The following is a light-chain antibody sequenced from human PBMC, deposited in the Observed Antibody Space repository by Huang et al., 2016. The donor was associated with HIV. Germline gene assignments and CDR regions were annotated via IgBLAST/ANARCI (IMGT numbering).Light chain of an antibody. CDR1: QRIGSY. J-gene: IGKJ1*01. CDR2: AAS. V-gene: IGKV1-39*01. Sequence: DIQMTQSPSSLSASVGDRVTITCRASQRIGSYLNWYQQKPGKAPKLLIYAASSLQSGGPSRFSGSGSGTDFKLTISSLQPEDFATYYCQQSYSTPQWTFGQGTKVEIK. CDR3: QQSYSTPQWT.